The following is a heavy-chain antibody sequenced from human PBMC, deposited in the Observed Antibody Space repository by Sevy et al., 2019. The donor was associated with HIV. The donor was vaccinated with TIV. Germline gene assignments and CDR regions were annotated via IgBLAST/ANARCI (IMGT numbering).Heavy chain of an antibody. Sequence: GGSLRLSCAASGFTFSSYWMSWVRQAPGKGLEWVANIKQDGSEKYYVDSVKGRFTISRGNAKNSLYLQMNSLRAEDTAVYYCAREIGDSGSYLHFDYWGQGTLVTVSS. D-gene: IGHD1-26*01. J-gene: IGHJ4*02. CDR2: IKQDGSEK. V-gene: IGHV3-7*03. CDR3: AREIGDSGSYLHFDY. CDR1: GFTFSSYW.